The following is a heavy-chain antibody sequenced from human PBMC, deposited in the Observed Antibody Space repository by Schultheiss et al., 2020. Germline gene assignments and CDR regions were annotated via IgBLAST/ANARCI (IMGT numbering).Heavy chain of an antibody. CDR3: ARERVVGGGMDV. V-gene: IGHV3-72*01. Sequence: GESLKISCAASGFIFSDHYMDWVRQAPGKGLEWVGRTRNKANSYTTEYAASVKGRFTISSDDSKNLLFLQMNSLRAEDTAVYYCARERVVGGGMDVWGQGTTVTVSS. J-gene: IGHJ6*02. CDR1: GFIFSDHY. D-gene: IGHD2-15*01. CDR2: TRNKANSYTT.